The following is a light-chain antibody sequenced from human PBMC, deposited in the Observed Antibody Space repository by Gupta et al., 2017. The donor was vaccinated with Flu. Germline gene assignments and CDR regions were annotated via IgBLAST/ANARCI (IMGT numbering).Light chain of an antibody. CDR3: SSFTTSNTWV. J-gene: IGLJ3*02. CDR1: SSDVGAYNL. Sequence: QSALTQPASVSGSPGQSITISCNGTSSDVGAYNLCSWYQQYPGKAPKLMIYEVSNRPSGVSNRFSGSKSANMASLTISGLQAEDDADDYCSSFTTSNTWVFGGGPKLTVL. CDR2: EVS. V-gene: IGLV2-14*01.